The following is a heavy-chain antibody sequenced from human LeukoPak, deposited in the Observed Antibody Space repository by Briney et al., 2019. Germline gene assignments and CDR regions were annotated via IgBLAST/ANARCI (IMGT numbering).Heavy chain of an antibody. D-gene: IGHD4-17*01. CDR2: ISSSSSYI. CDR3: ASGDYGAFDI. Sequence: PGGSLRLSCAASGFTFSSYAMSCVRQAPGKGLEWVSSISSSSSYIYYADSVKGRFTISRDNAKNSLYLQMNSLRAEDMAVYYCASGDYGAFDIWGQGTMVTVSS. V-gene: IGHV3-21*01. J-gene: IGHJ3*02. CDR1: GFTFSSYA.